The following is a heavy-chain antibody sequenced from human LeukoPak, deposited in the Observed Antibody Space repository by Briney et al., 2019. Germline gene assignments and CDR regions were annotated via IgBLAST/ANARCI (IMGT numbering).Heavy chain of an antibody. Sequence: GGSLRLSCAASGFTFDDYAMHWVRHAPGKGLEWVSGISWNGGSIGYADSVKGRFTISRDNAKNTLYLQMNSLRAEDTAVYYCARGSSGYYSAYYFDYWGQGTLVTVSS. CDR3: ARGSSGYYSAYYFDY. D-gene: IGHD3-22*01. V-gene: IGHV3-9*01. CDR2: ISWNGGSI. J-gene: IGHJ4*02. CDR1: GFTFDDYA.